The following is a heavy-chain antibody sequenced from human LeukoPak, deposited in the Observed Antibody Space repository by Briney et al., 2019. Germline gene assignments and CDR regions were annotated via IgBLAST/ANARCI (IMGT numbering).Heavy chain of an antibody. CDR1: GYTFTSYY. CDR2: INPSGGST. J-gene: IGHJ6*02. V-gene: IGHV1-46*01. D-gene: IGHD3-16*02. Sequence: ASVKVSCKASGYTFTSYYMHGVRQAPGQGLEGMGIINPSGGSTSYAQKFQGRITMTRDTSTSTVYMELSSLRSEDTAVYYCARERAGLGMITFGGVINHRPDTDLSYYYYGMDVWGQGTTVTVSS. CDR3: ARERAGLGMITFGGVINHRPDTDLSYYYYGMDV.